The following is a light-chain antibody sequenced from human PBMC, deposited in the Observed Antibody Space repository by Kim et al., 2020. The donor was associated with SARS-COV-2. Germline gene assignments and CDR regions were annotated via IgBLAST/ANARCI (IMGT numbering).Light chain of an antibody. CDR1: QSVSSN. V-gene: IGKV3-15*01. J-gene: IGKJ2*01. Sequence: EIVMTQSPATLSVSPGERATLSCRASQSVSSNLAWYQQKPGQAPRLLIYGASRRATGIPARFSGSGSGTDFTLTISSLESEDFAVYYCQQYNNWTSYTFGQGTKLEI. CDR3: QQYNNWTSYT. CDR2: GAS.